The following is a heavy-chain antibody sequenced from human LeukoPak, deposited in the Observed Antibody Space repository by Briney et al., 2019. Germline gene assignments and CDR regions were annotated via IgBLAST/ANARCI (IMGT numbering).Heavy chain of an antibody. CDR3: ARDLSGGKGTDY. CDR2: IIPIFGTA. Sequence: SVKVSCKASGGTFSSYAISWVRQAPGQGLEWMGGIIPIFGTANYAQKFQGRVTITAGESTSIAYMELSSLRSEDTAVYYCARDLSGGKGTDYWGQGTLVTVSS. V-gene: IGHV1-69*13. D-gene: IGHD3-16*01. CDR1: GGTFSSYA. J-gene: IGHJ4*02.